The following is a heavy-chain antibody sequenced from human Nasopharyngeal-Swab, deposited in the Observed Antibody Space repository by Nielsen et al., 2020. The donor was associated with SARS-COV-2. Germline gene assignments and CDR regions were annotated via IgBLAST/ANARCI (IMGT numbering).Heavy chain of an antibody. CDR2: IWYDGSNK. Sequence: GESLKISCAASGFTFSSYGMHWVRQAPGKGLEWVAVIWYDGSNKYYADSVKGRFTISRDNSKNTLYLQMNSLRAEDTAVYYCAREGYCSSTSCFWFDYWGQGTLVTVSS. V-gene: IGHV3-33*01. CDR1: GFTFSSYG. J-gene: IGHJ4*02. D-gene: IGHD2-2*01. CDR3: AREGYCSSTSCFWFDY.